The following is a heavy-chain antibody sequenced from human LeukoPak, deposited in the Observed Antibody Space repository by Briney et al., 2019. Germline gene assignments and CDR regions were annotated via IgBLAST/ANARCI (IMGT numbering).Heavy chain of an antibody. Sequence: GRSLRLSCAASGFTFSSYAMHWVRQAPGKGLEWVSLISGDGGSTYYADSVKGRFTISRDNSKNSLYLQMNSLRTEDTALYYCAKDFSTMIVVVQPFYYYYGMDVWGQGTTVTVSS. CDR1: GFTFSSYA. V-gene: IGHV3-43*02. J-gene: IGHJ6*02. CDR2: ISGDGGST. CDR3: AKDFSTMIVVVQPFYYYYGMDV. D-gene: IGHD3-22*01.